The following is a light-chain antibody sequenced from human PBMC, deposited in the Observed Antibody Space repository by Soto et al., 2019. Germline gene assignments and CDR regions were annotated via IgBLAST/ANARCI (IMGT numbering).Light chain of an antibody. V-gene: IGKV3-20*01. CDR2: DAS. Sequence: EIVLTQSPGTLSLSPGERATLSCRARQSVSGGYLAWYQQKPGQSPRVLIYDASSRATGIPDRFSGSGSGTDFTLTISRLEPEDFAVYYCQQYATRPWTFGQGTKVESK. J-gene: IGKJ1*01. CDR1: QSVSGGY. CDR3: QQYATRPWT.